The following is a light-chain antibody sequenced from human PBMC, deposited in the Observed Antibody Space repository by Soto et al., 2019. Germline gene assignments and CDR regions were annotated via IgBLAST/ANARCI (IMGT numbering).Light chain of an antibody. J-gene: IGLJ1*01. CDR3: SSYTSSSPCV. CDR2: DVS. Sequence: QPVLTQPRSVSGSPGQSVTISCTGTSSDVGGYKYVSWYQQYPGKAPKLMMYDVSNRPSGVSNRFSGSKSGNTASLTISGLQAEDEADYYCSSYTSSSPCVFGTGTKLTVL. CDR1: SSDVGGYKY. V-gene: IGLV2-14*01.